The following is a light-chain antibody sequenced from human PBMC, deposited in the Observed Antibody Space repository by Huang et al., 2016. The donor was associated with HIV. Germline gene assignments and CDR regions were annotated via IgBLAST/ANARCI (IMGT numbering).Light chain of an antibody. CDR3: QQYFTSPPLT. V-gene: IGKV1-NL1*01. CDR1: QGIRNS. CDR2: AAS. J-gene: IGKJ4*01. Sequence: DIQMTQSPSSLSASVGDRVTITCRASQGIRNSLAWYQQKPGRAPKLLVYAASRLGSGVRSRFSGRGSGTDYTLTISRLQPEDFATYYCQQYFTSPPLTFGGGTKVEIK.